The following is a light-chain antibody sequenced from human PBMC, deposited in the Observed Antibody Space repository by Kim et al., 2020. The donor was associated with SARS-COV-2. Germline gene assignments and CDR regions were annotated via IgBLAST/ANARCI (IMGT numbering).Light chain of an antibody. V-gene: IGLV3-21*04. CDR2: YDD. Sequence: SYELTQPPSVSVAPGMTAMITCGGNNIGSKNVHWYQHKPGQAPVLVIYYDDIRPSGVPVRFSASRSGDAATLTISRVEAGDEADYYCQVWDSSSDHVVFGGGTQLTVL. J-gene: IGLJ2*01. CDR1: NIGSKN. CDR3: QVWDSSSDHVV.